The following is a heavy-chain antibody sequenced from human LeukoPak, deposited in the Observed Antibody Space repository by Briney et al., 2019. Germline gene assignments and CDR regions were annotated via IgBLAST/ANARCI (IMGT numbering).Heavy chain of an antibody. CDR3: ARETYGDLDGMDV. V-gene: IGHV1-2*04. Sequence: ASVKVSCKASGYTFTRYDINWVRQATGQGLEWMGWINPNSGGTNYAQKFQGWVTMTRDTSISTAYMELSRLRSDDTAVYYCARETYGDLDGMDVWGQGTTVTVSS. D-gene: IGHD4-17*01. J-gene: IGHJ6*02. CDR1: GYTFTRYD. CDR2: INPNSGGT.